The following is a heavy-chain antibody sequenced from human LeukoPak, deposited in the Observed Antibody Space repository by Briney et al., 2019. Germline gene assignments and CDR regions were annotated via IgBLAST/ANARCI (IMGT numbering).Heavy chain of an antibody. J-gene: IGHJ2*01. CDR3: AGDRSDSSGRYFDL. CDR1: GGSISSGNYY. V-gene: IGHV4-61*02. CDR2: IYTSGST. Sequence: PSQTLSLTCTVSGGSISSGNYYWTWIRQPAGKGLEWIGRIYTSGSTNYNPSLKSRVTISVDTSKNQFSLKLSSVTAADTAVYYCAGDRSDSSGRYFDLWGRGTLVTVSS. D-gene: IGHD3-22*01.